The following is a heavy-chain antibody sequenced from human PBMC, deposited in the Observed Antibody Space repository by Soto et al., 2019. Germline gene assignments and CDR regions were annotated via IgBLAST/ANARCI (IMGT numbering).Heavy chain of an antibody. Sequence: GESLKISCKGSGYSFTTYFIGWVRQMPGKGLEGMVIIYPGDSDTRYSPSFQGQVTISADTSTSTAYMEVRSLRSDDTAVYYCARESPTRGVDVWGQGTTLTVSS. V-gene: IGHV5-51*01. CDR2: IYPGDSDT. J-gene: IGHJ6*02. CDR1: GYSFTTYF. CDR3: ARESPTRGVDV.